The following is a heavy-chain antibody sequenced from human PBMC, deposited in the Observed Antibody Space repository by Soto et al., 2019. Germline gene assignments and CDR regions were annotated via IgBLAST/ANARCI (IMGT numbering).Heavy chain of an antibody. V-gene: IGHV4-59*01. CDR2: IYYSGST. D-gene: IGHD3-22*01. Sequence: PSETLSLTCTVSGGSISSYYWSWIRQPPGKGLEWIGYIYYSGSTNYNPSLKSRVTISVDTSKNQFSLKLSSVTAADTAVYYCARGLGITMIVVGAFDIWGQGTMVTVSS. CDR1: GGSISSYY. CDR3: ARGLGITMIVVGAFDI. J-gene: IGHJ3*02.